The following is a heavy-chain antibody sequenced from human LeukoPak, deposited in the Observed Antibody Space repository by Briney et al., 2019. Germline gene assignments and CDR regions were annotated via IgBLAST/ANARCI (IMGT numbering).Heavy chain of an antibody. CDR3: ARSPPTYYDILTGMFDY. Sequence: GASVKVSCKASGYTFTSYGISWVRQAPGQGLEWMGWISAYNGNTNYAQKLQGRVTMTTDTSTSTAYMELRSLRSDDTTVYYCARSPPTYYDILTGMFDYWGQGTLVTVSS. J-gene: IGHJ4*02. CDR1: GYTFTSYG. CDR2: ISAYNGNT. D-gene: IGHD3-9*01. V-gene: IGHV1-18*01.